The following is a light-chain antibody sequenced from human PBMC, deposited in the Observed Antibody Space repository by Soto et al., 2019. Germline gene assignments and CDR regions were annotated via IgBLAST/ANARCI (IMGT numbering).Light chain of an antibody. V-gene: IGKV2D-29*01. Sequence: DIVMTQTPLSLSVTPGQPASISCKSSQSLLHTNGKTYLCWYLQKPGHPPQLLIYEVSNRFSGVXEXXSGSGAGTDFTLKISRVEAEDVGVYYCMQNIQVPITFGQGTRLDIK. CDR1: QSLLHTNGKTY. CDR3: MQNIQVPIT. J-gene: IGKJ5*01. CDR2: EVS.